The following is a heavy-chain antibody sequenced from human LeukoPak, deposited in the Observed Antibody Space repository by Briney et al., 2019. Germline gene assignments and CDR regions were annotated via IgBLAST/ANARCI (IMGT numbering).Heavy chain of an antibody. CDR1: GFTFSTFW. CDR2: IKQDGSEK. Sequence: PGGSLRLSCAASGFTFSTFWMSWVRQAPGKGLEWVANIKQDGSEKYYVDSVKGRFTISRGHAKNSLYLQMDSLRAEDTAVYYCARGSIAAAFQFDYWGQGTLVTVSS. D-gene: IGHD6-13*01. CDR3: ARGSIAAAFQFDY. V-gene: IGHV3-7*01. J-gene: IGHJ4*02.